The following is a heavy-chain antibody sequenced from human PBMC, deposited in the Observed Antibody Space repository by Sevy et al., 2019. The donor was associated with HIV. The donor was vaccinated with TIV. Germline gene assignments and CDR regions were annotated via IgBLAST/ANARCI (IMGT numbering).Heavy chain of an antibody. CDR1: GFTFSDYY. Sequence: GGSLRLSCAASGFTFSDYYMSWIRQAPGKGLEWVSYISSSGSTIYYADSVKGRFTISRDNAKNSLYLQMNSLRGEDTGVYYCSGYVVVVAATGGWFDPWGQGTLVTVSS. J-gene: IGHJ5*02. CDR3: SGYVVVVAATGGWFDP. D-gene: IGHD2-15*01. V-gene: IGHV3-11*01. CDR2: ISSSGSTI.